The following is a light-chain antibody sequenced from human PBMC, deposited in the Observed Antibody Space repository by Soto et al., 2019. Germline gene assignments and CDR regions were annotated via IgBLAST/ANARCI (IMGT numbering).Light chain of an antibody. CDR1: SSGVGGYNY. CDR3: SSYTSSSTLD. Sequence: QSVLTQPASVSGSPGQSINISCTGTSSGVGGYNYVSWYQHHPGKAPKLMIYEVTYRPSGVSNRFSASKSGNTASLTISGLRAEDEADYYCSSYTSSSTLDFGTGTKVTVL. V-gene: IGLV2-14*01. CDR2: EVT. J-gene: IGLJ1*01.